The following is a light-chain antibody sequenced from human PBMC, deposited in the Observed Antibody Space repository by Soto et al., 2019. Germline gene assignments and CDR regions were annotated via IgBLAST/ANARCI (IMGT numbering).Light chain of an antibody. CDR1: QTVSRSF. J-gene: IGKJ1*01. V-gene: IGKV3-20*01. CDR3: QQYGSSGT. CDR2: GAT. Sequence: EVVLTQSPGTLSLSAGERATLSCRASQTVSRSFLGWYQQKSGQAPRLVMFGATNRAPGIPDRFSGRVSGTDFILTISRLEPEDFAVYYCQQYGSSGTFGQGTKVDIK.